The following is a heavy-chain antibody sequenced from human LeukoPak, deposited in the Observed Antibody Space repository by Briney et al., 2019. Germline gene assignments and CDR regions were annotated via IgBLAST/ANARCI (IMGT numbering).Heavy chain of an antibody. CDR1: GFTFSSYE. D-gene: IGHD5-24*01. CDR3: AGERDGYNADFDY. J-gene: IGHJ4*02. CDR2: ISSSGSTT. V-gene: IGHV3-48*03. Sequence: GGSLRLSCAASGFTFSSYEMNWVRQAPGKGLEWVSYISSSGSTTYNADSVKGRFTISRDNAKNSLYLQMNSLRAEDTAVYYCAGERDGYNADFDYWGQGTLVTVSS.